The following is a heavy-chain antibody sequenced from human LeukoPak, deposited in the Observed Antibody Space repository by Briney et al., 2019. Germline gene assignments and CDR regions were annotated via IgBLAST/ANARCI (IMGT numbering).Heavy chain of an antibody. V-gene: IGHV3-23*01. J-gene: IGHJ4*02. D-gene: IGHD6-19*01. CDR1: GLTFSTYA. Sequence: PGGSLRLSCAASGLTFSTYAMRWIRQAPGKGLEWVSSIGGGGTTSYADSVKGRFTISRDNSKNTLYLQMNSLRAEDTAVYYCAKYSSGWYYDYFDYWGQGTLVTVSS. CDR3: AKYSSGWYYDYFDY. CDR2: IGGGGTT.